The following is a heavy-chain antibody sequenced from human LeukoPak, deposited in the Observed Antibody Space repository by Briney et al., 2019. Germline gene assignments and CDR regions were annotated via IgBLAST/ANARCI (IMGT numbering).Heavy chain of an antibody. CDR1: GFTFSNYW. D-gene: IGHD3-22*01. J-gene: IGHJ5*02. CDR2: INGVGSEP. V-gene: IGHV3-7*01. CDR3: ARLRIGSSGFWWFDP. Sequence: GGSLGLSCAAAGFTFSNYWMGWVRQAPGRGLVWVANINGVGSEPYYGDSLEGRFTISRDNAKNSLYLQMNSLRAEDTAMYYCARLRIGSSGFWWFDPWGQGTLVTVSS.